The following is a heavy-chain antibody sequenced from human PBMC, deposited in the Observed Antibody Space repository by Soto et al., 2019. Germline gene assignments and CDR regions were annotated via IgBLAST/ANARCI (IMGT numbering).Heavy chain of an antibody. J-gene: IGHJ6*02. CDR2: INHSGST. CDR1: GGSFSGYY. Sequence: QVQLQQWGAGLLKPSETLSLTCAVYGGSFSGYYWSWIRQPPGKGLEWIGEINHSGSTNYNPSLKSRVTISVDTSKNQFSLKLSSVTAADTAVYYCARLPGWWIQLWLSYGMDVWGQGTTVTVSS. CDR3: ARLPGWWIQLWLSYGMDV. D-gene: IGHD5-18*01. V-gene: IGHV4-34*01.